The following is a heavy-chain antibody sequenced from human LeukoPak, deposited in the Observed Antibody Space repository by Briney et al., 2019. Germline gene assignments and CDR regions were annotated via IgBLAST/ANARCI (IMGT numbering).Heavy chain of an antibody. J-gene: IGHJ4*02. D-gene: IGHD2-8*02. CDR1: GFTFSAYW. CDR3: VSDLVLVETPGDDFDY. CDR2: INPDARII. Sequence: HAGGSLRLSCAASGFTFSAYWMHWVRQTPDKGLVWVARINPDARIITYADSVKGRFTISRDNAKNTLYLQMNSLRAEDTAVYYCVSDLVLVETPGDDFDYWGQGTLVTASS. V-gene: IGHV3-74*01.